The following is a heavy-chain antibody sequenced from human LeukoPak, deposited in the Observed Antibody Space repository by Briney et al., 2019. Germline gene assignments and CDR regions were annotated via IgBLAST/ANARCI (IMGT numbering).Heavy chain of an antibody. CDR3: ARGGGYAWDY. Sequence: GGSLGLSCATSGFTFTTYWMNWVRQAPGKGLEWVANIKQDGSEKYYVDSVKGRFTISRDNARNSLYLQMNSLRADDTAVYYCARGGGYAWDYWGQGTLVTVSS. J-gene: IGHJ4*02. V-gene: IGHV3-7*01. CDR1: GFTFTTYW. D-gene: IGHD5-12*01. CDR2: IKQDGSEK.